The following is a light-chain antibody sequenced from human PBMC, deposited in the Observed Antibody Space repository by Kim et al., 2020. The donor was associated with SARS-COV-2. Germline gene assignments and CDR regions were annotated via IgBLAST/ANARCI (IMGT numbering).Light chain of an antibody. J-gene: IGKJ1*01. CDR3: HQYDTSPLT. CDR1: QSVTRNF. V-gene: IGKV3-20*01. Sequence: SPGERASLACRASQSVTRNFLAWYQQTPGQAPRILIYGASIRATGIADMCSGSGSATDFTLTISRLEPEDFAVYYCHQYDTSPLTFGQGTKVDIK. CDR2: GAS.